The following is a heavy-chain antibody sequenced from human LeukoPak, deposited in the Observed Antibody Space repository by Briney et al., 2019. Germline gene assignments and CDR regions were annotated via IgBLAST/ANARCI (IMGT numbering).Heavy chain of an antibody. CDR3: AKEVSAAGDY. Sequence: GGSLRLSCAASGFTFDDYAMHWVRQAPGKGLEWVSGISWNSGSIGYADSVKGRFTISRDNAKNSLYLQMNSLRAEDTALYYCAKEVSAAGDYWAREPWSPSPQ. J-gene: IGHJ4*02. CDR2: ISWNSGSI. D-gene: IGHD2-2*01. V-gene: IGHV3-9*01. CDR1: GFTFDDYA.